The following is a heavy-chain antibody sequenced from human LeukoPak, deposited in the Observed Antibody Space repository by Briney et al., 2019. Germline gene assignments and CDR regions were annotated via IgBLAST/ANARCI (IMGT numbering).Heavy chain of an antibody. J-gene: IGHJ3*02. Sequence: GGSLRLSGAASGFTVSSNYMSWVRQAPGKGLEWVSVIYSGGSTYYADSVKGRFTISRDNSKNTLYLQMNSLRAEDMAVYYCARDRFSGSYSAAFDIWGQGTMVTVSS. CDR2: IYSGGST. V-gene: IGHV3-53*01. CDR3: ARDRFSGSYSAAFDI. CDR1: GFTVSSNY. D-gene: IGHD1-26*01.